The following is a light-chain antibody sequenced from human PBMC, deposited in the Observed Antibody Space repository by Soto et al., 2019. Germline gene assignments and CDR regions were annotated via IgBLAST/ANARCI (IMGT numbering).Light chain of an antibody. J-gene: IGKJ1*01. Sequence: PEETASLSWSASQRVGSNYLAWYQQKPGQPPRLLIHGASSRASGIPDRFSGSGSGTDFTLTISTLQPEDSAVYYCQQPARTRWRFGQGTKVDNK. CDR2: GAS. V-gene: IGKV3-20*01. CDR3: QQPARTRWR. CDR1: QRVGSNY.